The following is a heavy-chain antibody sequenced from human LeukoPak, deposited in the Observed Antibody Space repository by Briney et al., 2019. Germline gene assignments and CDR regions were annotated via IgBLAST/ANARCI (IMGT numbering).Heavy chain of an antibody. CDR2: FTASGGNT. V-gene: IGHV3-23*01. Sequence: GGSLRLSCAASGFTFSSYTMSWVRQAPGKGLEGVSVFTASGGNTYYADSVKGRFTISRDNSKNTLDLQMNSLRAEDTAVYYCAKSQGSGYYNYFDYWGQGTLVTVSS. CDR1: GFTFSSYT. D-gene: IGHD3-22*01. J-gene: IGHJ4*02. CDR3: AKSQGSGYYNYFDY.